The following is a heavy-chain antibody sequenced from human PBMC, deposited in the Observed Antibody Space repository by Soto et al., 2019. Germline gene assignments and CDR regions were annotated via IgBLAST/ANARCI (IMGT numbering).Heavy chain of an antibody. J-gene: IGHJ4*02. Sequence: QVQLVQSGAEVKKPGSSVKVSCKASGGTLNNYLITWVRQAPGQGLEWMGEIMPMFGTSNSAQKFQGRISITAVESTSTAYMELSSLRSEDTAVYYCARGGVDTITFDYWGQGTLIAVSS. V-gene: IGHV1-69*01. D-gene: IGHD5-12*01. CDR1: GGTLNNYL. CDR3: ARGGVDTITFDY. CDR2: IMPMFGTS.